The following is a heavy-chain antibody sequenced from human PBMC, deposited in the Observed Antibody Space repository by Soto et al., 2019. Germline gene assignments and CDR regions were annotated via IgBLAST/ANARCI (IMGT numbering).Heavy chain of an antibody. CDR2: IIPIFGTA. Sequence: QVQLVQSGAEVKKPGSSVKVSCKASGGTFSSYAISWVRQAPGQGLEWMGGIIPIFGTANYAQKFQGRVTITADKSTSTAYMELSSLRSEDTAVYYCAGGGAVGGYKRGNWFDPWGQGTLVTVSS. J-gene: IGHJ5*02. V-gene: IGHV1-69*06. CDR1: GGTFSSYA. CDR3: AGGGAVGGYKRGNWFDP. D-gene: IGHD5-12*01.